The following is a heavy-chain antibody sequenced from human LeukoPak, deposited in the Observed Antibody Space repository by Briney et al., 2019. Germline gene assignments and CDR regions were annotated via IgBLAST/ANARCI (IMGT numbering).Heavy chain of an antibody. D-gene: IGHD3-16*01. Sequence: PGWPLILSCASSGFSFSSYEMNLVHLGPGKGVEWGLYIRGSGTTIYDAASVKGRFTISSDNAKTSLYLQLNIMAGEATAFYYCVRDKIRSGAFDIWGQGTMVTVSS. CDR2: IRGSGTTI. CDR1: GFSFSSYE. CDR3: VRDKIRSGAFDI. J-gene: IGHJ3*02. V-gene: IGHV3-48*03.